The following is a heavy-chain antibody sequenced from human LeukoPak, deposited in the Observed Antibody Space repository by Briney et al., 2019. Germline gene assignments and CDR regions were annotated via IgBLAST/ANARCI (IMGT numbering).Heavy chain of an antibody. Sequence: GGSLRLSCSASGFTFSSYAMLWVRQAPGKGLEYLSAINNNGGSTYYADSVKGRFSISRDNSKNTLNLQMSSLRTEDTAVYYCVKAMGYFDLWGRGTLVTVSS. CDR2: INNNGGST. CDR3: VKAMGYFDL. V-gene: IGHV3-64D*06. CDR1: GFTFSSYA. D-gene: IGHD5-24*01. J-gene: IGHJ2*01.